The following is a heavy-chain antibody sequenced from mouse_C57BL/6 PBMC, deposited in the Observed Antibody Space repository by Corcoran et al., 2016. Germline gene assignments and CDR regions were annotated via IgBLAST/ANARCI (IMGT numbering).Heavy chain of an antibody. CDR1: GYSITSGYY. CDR3: ARDHYSNYGFYYYAMDY. J-gene: IGHJ4*01. V-gene: IGHV3-6*01. CDR2: ISYDGSN. Sequence: DVQLQESEPGLVKPSQSLSLTCSVTGYSITSGYYWNWIRQFPGNKLEWMGYISYDGSNNYNPSLKNRISITRDTSKNQFFLKLNSVTTEDTATYYCARDHYSNYGFYYYAMDYWGQGTSVTVSS. D-gene: IGHD2-5*01.